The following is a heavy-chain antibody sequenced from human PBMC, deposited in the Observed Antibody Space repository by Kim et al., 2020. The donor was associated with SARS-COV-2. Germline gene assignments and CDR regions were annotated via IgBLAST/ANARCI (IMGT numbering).Heavy chain of an antibody. D-gene: IGHD3-22*01. CDR2: MNPNSGNT. J-gene: IGHJ4*02. V-gene: IGHV1-8*01. CDR3: ARGYFGDYYYSSGNIAS. CDR1: GYTFTSYD. Sequence: ASVKVSCKASGYTFTSYDINWVRQATGQGLEWMGWMNPNSGNTGYAQKFQGRVTMTRNTSISTAYMELSSLRSEDTAVYYCARGYFGDYYYSSGNIASWGQGTLVTVSS.